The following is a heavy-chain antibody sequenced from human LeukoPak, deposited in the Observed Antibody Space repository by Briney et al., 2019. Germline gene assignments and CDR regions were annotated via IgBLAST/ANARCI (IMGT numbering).Heavy chain of an antibody. J-gene: IGHJ5*02. CDR3: ATVGFPMTHNWFDP. CDR1: GYSISSGYY. CDR2: IYHSGST. V-gene: IGHV4-38-2*02. Sequence: SETLSLTCTVSGYSISSGYYWGWIRQPPGKGLEWIGSIYHSGSTYFNPSLKSRVTISVDTSKNQFSLKLSSVTAADTAVYYCATVGFPMTHNWFDPWGQGTLVTVSS. D-gene: IGHD2-21*01.